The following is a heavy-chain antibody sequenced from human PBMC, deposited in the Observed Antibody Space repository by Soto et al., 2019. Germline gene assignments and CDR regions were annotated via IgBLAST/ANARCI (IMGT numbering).Heavy chain of an antibody. CDR3: VRGGSCTNGVCSVFDN. CDR2: ITYSGNT. D-gene: IGHD2-8*01. CDR1: GGSVSSVGYY. J-gene: IGHJ4*02. V-gene: IGHV4-31*03. Sequence: PSETLSLTCTVSGGSVSSVGYYWSWIRQHPGKGLEWIGYITYSGNTYYNPSLESRVTMSADTSKNQFSLKLSSVTAADTAVYFCVRGGSCTNGVCSVFDNWGQGTLVTVSS.